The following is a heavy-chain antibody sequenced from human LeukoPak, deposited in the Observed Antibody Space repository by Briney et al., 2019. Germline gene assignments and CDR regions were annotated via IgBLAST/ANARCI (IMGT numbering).Heavy chain of an antibody. CDR3: ARDRGYSPSSYFDY. Sequence: ASVKVSRKASGGTFSSYAISWVRQAPGQGLEWMGGIIPIFGTANYAQKFQGRVTITADESTSTAYMELSSLRSEDTAVYYCARDRGYSPSSYFDYWGQGTLVTVSS. D-gene: IGHD5-18*01. J-gene: IGHJ4*02. CDR2: IIPIFGTA. CDR1: GGTFSSYA. V-gene: IGHV1-69*01.